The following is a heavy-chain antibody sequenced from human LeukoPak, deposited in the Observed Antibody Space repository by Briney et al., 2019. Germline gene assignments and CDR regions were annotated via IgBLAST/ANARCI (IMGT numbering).Heavy chain of an antibody. CDR1: GFTFSSYA. CDR2: ISGSGDNT. J-gene: IGHJ4*02. Sequence: RPGGSLRLSCAASGFTFSSYAMSWVRQAPGKGLEWVSGISGSGDNTYYADSVKGRFTISRDNSKNTLYAQVNSLGTEDTAAYYCAKGSYYDSSGSFYFDYWGQGTLVTVSS. CDR3: AKGSYYDSSGSFYFDY. D-gene: IGHD3-22*01. V-gene: IGHV3-23*01.